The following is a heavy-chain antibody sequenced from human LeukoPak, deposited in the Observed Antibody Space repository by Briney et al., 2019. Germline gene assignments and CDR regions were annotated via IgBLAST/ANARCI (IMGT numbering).Heavy chain of an antibody. CDR3: ARESYGMDV. V-gene: IGHV4-59*01. CDR1: GGSISSYY. J-gene: IGHJ6*02. Sequence: SETLSLTCTVSGGSISSYYWSWIRRPPGKGLEWIGYIYYSGSTNYNPSLKSRVTTSVDTSKNQFSLKLSSVTAADTAVYYCARESYGMDVWGQGTTVTVSS. CDR2: IYYSGST.